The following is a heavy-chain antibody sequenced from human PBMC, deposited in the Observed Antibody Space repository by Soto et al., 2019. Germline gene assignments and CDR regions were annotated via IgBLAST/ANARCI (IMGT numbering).Heavy chain of an antibody. D-gene: IGHD2-2*01. Sequence: PGGALRLSCAASGFTFNSFAMGWVRQASGKGLEWVSAITGSGGDTYSADSVKGRFTISRDNSKNTRYLQMNNLRAEDTAIYFCAKLGSSSWSPHYYFDNWGKETLFTVSS. CDR1: GFTFNSFA. J-gene: IGHJ4*02. CDR3: AKLGSSSWSPHYYFDN. V-gene: IGHV3-23*01. CDR2: ITGSGGDT.